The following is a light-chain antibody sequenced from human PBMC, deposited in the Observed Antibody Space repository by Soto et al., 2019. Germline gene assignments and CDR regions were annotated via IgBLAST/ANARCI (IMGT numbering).Light chain of an antibody. CDR3: QQYGSSRLT. V-gene: IGKV3-20*01. Sequence: EIVLTQSPGTLSLSPGERATLSCGASQSVTSSYLAWYQQKPGQAPRLLIYAASRRATGVPDRFSGSGSGTDFTLTISRLEPEDFAVYYCQQYGSSRLTFGGGTKVEIE. CDR2: AAS. CDR1: QSVTSSY. J-gene: IGKJ4*01.